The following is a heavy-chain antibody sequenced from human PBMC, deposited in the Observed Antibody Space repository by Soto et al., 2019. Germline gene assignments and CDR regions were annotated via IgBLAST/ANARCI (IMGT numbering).Heavy chain of an antibody. V-gene: IGHV3-30-3*01. CDR2: ISYDGSNK. D-gene: IGHD6-13*01. CDR3: ARDWAGGRYSSSWSHYGMDV. J-gene: IGHJ6*02. CDR1: GFTFSSYA. Sequence: QVQLVESGGGVVQPGRSLRLSCAASGFTFSSYAMHWVRQAPGKGLEWVAVISYDGSNKYYADSVKGRFTISRDNSKNTLYLQMNSLRAEDTAVYYCARDWAGGRYSSSWSHYGMDVWGQGTTVIVSS.